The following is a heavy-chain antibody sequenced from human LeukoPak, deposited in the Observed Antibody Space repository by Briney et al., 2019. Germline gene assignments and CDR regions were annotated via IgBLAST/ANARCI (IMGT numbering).Heavy chain of an antibody. Sequence: SETLSLTCRVSGGSISSYYWSWIRQPPGKGLEWIGYIYYSGSTNYNPSLKSRVTISVDTSKNQFSLKLSSVTAADTAVYYCASGGGYYFDYWGQGTLVTVSS. D-gene: IGHD3-16*01. V-gene: IGHV4-59*01. CDR2: IYYSGST. CDR1: GGSISSYY. J-gene: IGHJ4*02. CDR3: ASGGGYYFDY.